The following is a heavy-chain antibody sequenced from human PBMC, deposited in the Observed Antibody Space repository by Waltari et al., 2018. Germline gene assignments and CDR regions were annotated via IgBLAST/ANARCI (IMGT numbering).Heavy chain of an antibody. CDR1: GFASSTYA. CDR3: AKTYNSGWNFFDY. J-gene: IGHJ4*02. CDR2: VSVTGGST. V-gene: IGHV3-23*01. Sequence: EVQLLESGGGLVQPGGSMGLSCTDSGFASSTYAVSWVRQAPGKGLEWVSVVSVTGGSTYYADSVKGRFTISRDNSKNTLYLQMHNLRGDDTAVYYCAKTYNSGWNFFDYWGQGTLVTVSS. D-gene: IGHD6-19*01.